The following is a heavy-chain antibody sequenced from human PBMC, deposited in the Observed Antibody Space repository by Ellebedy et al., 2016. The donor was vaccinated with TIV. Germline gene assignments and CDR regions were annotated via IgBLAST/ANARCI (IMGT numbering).Heavy chain of an antibody. J-gene: IGHJ3*02. CDR1: GFIFSDFY. D-gene: IGHD6-13*01. Sequence: GEFLKISCAASGFIFSDFYMDWVRQATGKGLEWVGRTRNKVSGYTTEYAASLKGRFTISRDDSKNSVYLQMDSLKTEDTAVYYCTTGGFIEAVGTTSFDIWGQGTMVTVSS. CDR2: TRNKVSGYTT. CDR3: TTGGFIEAVGTTSFDI. V-gene: IGHV3-72*01.